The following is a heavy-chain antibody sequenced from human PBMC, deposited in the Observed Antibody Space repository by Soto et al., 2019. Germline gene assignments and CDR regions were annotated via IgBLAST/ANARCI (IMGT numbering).Heavy chain of an antibody. V-gene: IGHV5-51*01. Sequence: GESLKIAGKASGYSLTSYWIGWVRQMPGKGLEWMGIIYPGDSDTRYSPSFQGQVTISVDKSISTAYLQWSSLKASDTAMYYCAIRAVYMDYCVEGPMLTV. CDR2: IYPGDSDT. CDR3: AIRAVYMDY. CDR1: GYSLTSYW. J-gene: IGHJ4*02. D-gene: IGHD1-26*01.